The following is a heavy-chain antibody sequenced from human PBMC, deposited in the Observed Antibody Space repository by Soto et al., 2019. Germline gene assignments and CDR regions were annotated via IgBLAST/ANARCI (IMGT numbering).Heavy chain of an antibody. Sequence: QVQLVQSGAEVKKPGASVKVSCKASGYTVTSYGISWVRQAPGQGLEWMGWISAYNGNSNYVQKLQGRVTMTTDTSTSTAYMELRSLRSDDTAVYYCARDVRGHYYYYGMDVWVQGTTVTVSS. CDR1: GYTVTSYG. CDR3: ARDVRGHYYYYGMDV. V-gene: IGHV1-18*01. CDR2: ISAYNGNS. D-gene: IGHD5-12*01. J-gene: IGHJ6*02.